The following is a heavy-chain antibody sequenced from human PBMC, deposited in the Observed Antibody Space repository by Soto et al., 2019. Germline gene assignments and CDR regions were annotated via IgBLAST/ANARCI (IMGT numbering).Heavy chain of an antibody. D-gene: IGHD3-3*01. V-gene: IGHV4-59*01. CDR1: GGSISSYY. J-gene: IGHJ6*02. CDR3: ATRLTRDSDFWSGYSPNYYYYGMDV. CDR2: IYYSGST. Sequence: SETLSLTGTVSGGSISSYYWSWIRQPPGKGLEWIGDIYYSGSTNYNPSLKSRVTISVDTSKNQFSLKLSSVTAADTAVYYCATRLTRDSDFWSGYSPNYYYYGMDVWAQGTTVTVSS.